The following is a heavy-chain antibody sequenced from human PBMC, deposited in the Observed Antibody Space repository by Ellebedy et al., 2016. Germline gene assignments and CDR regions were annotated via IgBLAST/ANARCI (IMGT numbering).Heavy chain of an antibody. CDR1: EFIFSDYG. J-gene: IGHJ4*02. Sequence: GESLKISCAASEFIFSDYGMSWVRQAPGKGLEWVSAISGSASGTYYADSVKGRFTISRDNSRNTLYLQMNSLRAEDTAVYYCTKGSSYGHMYYFDSWGQGTLVTVSS. V-gene: IGHV3-23*01. D-gene: IGHD5-18*01. CDR3: TKGSSYGHMYYFDS. CDR2: ISGSASGT.